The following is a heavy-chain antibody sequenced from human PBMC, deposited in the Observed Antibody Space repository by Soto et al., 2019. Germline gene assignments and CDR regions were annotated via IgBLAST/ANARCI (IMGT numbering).Heavy chain of an antibody. D-gene: IGHD3-3*01. CDR2: INAGNGNT. CDR3: ARGEHYDFWSGYYNGDAFDI. V-gene: IGHV1-3*01. CDR1: GYTFTSYA. Sequence: ASVKVSCKASGYTFTSYAMHWVRQAPGQRLEWMGWINAGNGNTKYSQKFQGRVTITRDTSASTAYMELSSLRSEDTAVYYCARGEHYDFWSGYYNGDAFDIWGQGTMVTVSS. J-gene: IGHJ3*02.